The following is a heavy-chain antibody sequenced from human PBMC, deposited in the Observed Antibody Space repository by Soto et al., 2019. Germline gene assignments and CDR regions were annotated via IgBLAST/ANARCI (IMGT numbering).Heavy chain of an antibody. V-gene: IGHV1-24*01. D-gene: IGHD5-18*01. CDR2: FDPEDGET. CDR1: GYTLTELS. Sequence: ASVKVSCKVSGYTLTELSIHWVRQAPGKGLEWMGGFDPEDGETIYAQKFQGRVTMTEDTSTDTAYMELSSLRSEDTAVYYCATDLGYSYGKGFDYWGQGTLVTVSS. J-gene: IGHJ4*02. CDR3: ATDLGYSYGKGFDY.